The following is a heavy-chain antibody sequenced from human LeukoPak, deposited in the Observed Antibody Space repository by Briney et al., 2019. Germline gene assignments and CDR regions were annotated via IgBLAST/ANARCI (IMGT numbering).Heavy chain of an antibody. D-gene: IGHD5-18*01. CDR3: ARSEGFGYGYSYGDY. CDR1: GYTFTRYG. J-gene: IGHJ4*02. CDR2: ISAYNGNT. V-gene: IGHV1-18*01. Sequence: GASVEVSCKASGYTFTRYGISWVRQAPGQGLEWMGWISAYNGNTNYAQKLQGRVTMTTDTSTSTAYMELRSLRSDDTAAYYCARSEGFGYGYSYGDYWGQGALVTVSS.